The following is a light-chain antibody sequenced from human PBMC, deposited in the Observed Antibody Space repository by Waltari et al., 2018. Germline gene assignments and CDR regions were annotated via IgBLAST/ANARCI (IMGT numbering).Light chain of an antibody. Sequence: YDLSQPPSVSVSLGEAAAISCSGEKLSFKYASWYRQRPGQSPELLIFQDMKRPSGAPERISGSNSGHTATLTISGTQALDEADYYCQAWDRRSVVFGGGTKLIVL. CDR1: KLSFKY. CDR3: QAWDRRSVV. CDR2: QDM. V-gene: IGLV3-1*01. J-gene: IGLJ2*01.